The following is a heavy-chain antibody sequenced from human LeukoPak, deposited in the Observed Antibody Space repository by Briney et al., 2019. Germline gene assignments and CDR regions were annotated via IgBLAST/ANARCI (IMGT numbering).Heavy chain of an antibody. CDR3: AGGVAYYYDSSGLFNY. J-gene: IGHJ4*02. CDR2: IYHSGST. D-gene: IGHD3-22*01. CDR1: GGSISSGGYY. V-gene: IGHV4-30-2*02. Sequence: SQTLSLTCTVSGGSISSGGYYWSWIRQPPGKGLEWIGYIYHSGSTYYNPSLKSRVTISVDTSKNQFSLKLSSVTAADTAVYYCAGGVAYYYDSSGLFNYWGQGTLVTVSS.